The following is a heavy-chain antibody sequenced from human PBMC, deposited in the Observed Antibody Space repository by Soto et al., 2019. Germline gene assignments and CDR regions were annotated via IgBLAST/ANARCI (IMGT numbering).Heavy chain of an antibody. J-gene: IGHJ4*02. CDR2: IYYSGST. CDR1: GGSISSGDYY. Sequence: SETLSLTCTVSGGSISSGDYYWSWIRQPPGKGLEWIGYIYYSGSTYYNPSLKSRVTISVDTSKNQFSLKLSSVTAADAAVYYCARAHSNAEIFDYWGQGTLVTVSS. V-gene: IGHV4-30-4*01. D-gene: IGHD4-4*01. CDR3: ARAHSNAEIFDY.